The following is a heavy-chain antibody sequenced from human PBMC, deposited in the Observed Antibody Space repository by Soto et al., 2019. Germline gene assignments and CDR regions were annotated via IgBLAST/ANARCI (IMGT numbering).Heavy chain of an antibody. J-gene: IGHJ4*02. Sequence: DSVKVSCKASGYTFTGYYMHWVLQAPGQGLEWMGWINPNSGGTNYAQKFQGRVTMTRDTSISTAYMELSRLRSDDTAVYYCARDAGMITFGGVIVLSPFDYWGQGTLVTVSS. CDR2: INPNSGGT. D-gene: IGHD3-16*02. CDR3: ARDAGMITFGGVIVLSPFDY. V-gene: IGHV1-2*02. CDR1: GYTFTGYY.